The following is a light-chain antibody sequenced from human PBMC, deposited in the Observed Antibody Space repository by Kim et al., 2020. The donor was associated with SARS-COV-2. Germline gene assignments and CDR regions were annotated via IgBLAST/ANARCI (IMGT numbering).Light chain of an antibody. CDR2: AAS. CDR1: QSISSY. Sequence: DIQLTQSPSSLSASVGDRVTIACRASQSISSYLNWYQQKPGKAPKLLIYAASSLQSGVPSRFSGSGSGTDFTLTISSLQPEDFATYYGQQRHTAPLLTFGGGTTVDIK. V-gene: IGKV1-39*01. CDR3: QQRHTAPLLT. J-gene: IGKJ4*01.